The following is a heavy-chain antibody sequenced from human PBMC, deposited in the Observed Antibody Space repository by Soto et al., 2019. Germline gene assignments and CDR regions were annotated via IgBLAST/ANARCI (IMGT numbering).Heavy chain of an antibody. V-gene: IGHV3-21*01. J-gene: IGHJ4*02. CDR2: ISGSSSHI. D-gene: IGHD1-26*01. CDR1: AFTFSSYG. CDR3: ARGKDSGSFDY. Sequence: EVQLVESGGGLVKPGGSLRLSCAASAFTFSSYGMNWVRQAPGKGLEWVSCISGSSSHIYYADSVKGRFTISRDNAKNSVYLQMTTLRAEDTAVYYCARGKDSGSFDYWGQGTLVTVSS.